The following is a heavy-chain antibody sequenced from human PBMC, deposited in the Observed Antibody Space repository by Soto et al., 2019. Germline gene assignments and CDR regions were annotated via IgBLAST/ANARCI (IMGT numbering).Heavy chain of an antibody. Sequence: EVQLLESGGGLVQPGGSLRLSCAASGFTFSSYAMSWVRQAPGKGLEWVSAISGSGGSTYYADSVKGRFTISRDNSKNTLYLQMTSLRAEDTAVYYCAKDQYCGGGSCSSTSNYYYGMAVWGQGTTVTVSS. V-gene: IGHV3-23*01. J-gene: IGHJ6*02. CDR2: ISGSGGST. CDR3: AKDQYCGGGSCSSTSNYYYGMAV. CDR1: GFTFSSYA. D-gene: IGHD2-15*01.